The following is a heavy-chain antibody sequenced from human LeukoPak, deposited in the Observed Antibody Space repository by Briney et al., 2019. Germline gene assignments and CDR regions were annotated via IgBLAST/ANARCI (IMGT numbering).Heavy chain of an antibody. J-gene: IGHJ4*02. CDR1: GGTFISYA. D-gene: IGHD1-1*01. V-gene: IGHV1-69*05. Sequence: ASVKVSCKASGGTFISYAISWVGQAPGQGGEGMGRIIPIFGRANYVQKFQGRGTITTDESTSTAYMELSSLRSGDTAVYYCAVGTSSPDYWGQGTLVTVSS. CDR2: IIPIFGRA. CDR3: AVGTSSPDY.